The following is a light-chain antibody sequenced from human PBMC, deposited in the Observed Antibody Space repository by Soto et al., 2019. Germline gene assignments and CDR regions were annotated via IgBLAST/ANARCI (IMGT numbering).Light chain of an antibody. V-gene: IGKV3-20*01. CDR1: QSVSISY. Sequence: EIVLTQSPGTLSLSPGERATLSCRASQSVSISYLAWYQQKPGQAPRLLIYGASSRATGIPDRFSGSGSGTDFTLTISRLEPEDFAVYYCQQYGGSPVTFGQGTKVEI. CDR2: GAS. CDR3: QQYGGSPVT. J-gene: IGKJ1*01.